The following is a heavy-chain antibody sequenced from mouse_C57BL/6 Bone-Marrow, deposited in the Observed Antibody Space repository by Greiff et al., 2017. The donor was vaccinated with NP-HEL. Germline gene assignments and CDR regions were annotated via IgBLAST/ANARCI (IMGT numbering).Heavy chain of an antibody. CDR3: ARRLLFYAMDY. Sequence: EVKVEESGGGLVQPGGSLKLSCAASGFTFSDYYMYWVRQTPEKRLEWVAYISNGGGSTYYPDTVKGRFTISRDNAKNTLYLQMSRLKSEDTAMYYCARRLLFYAMDYWGQGTSVTVSS. J-gene: IGHJ4*01. CDR2: ISNGGGST. D-gene: IGHD2-1*01. V-gene: IGHV5-12*01. CDR1: GFTFSDYY.